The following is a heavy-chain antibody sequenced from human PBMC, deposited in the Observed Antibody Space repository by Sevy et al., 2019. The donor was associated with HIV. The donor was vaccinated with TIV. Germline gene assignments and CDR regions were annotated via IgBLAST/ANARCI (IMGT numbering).Heavy chain of an antibody. V-gene: IGHV4-59*01. J-gene: IGHJ4*02. CDR2: IYYSGTT. CDR3: ARDQTTIPRALDS. D-gene: IGHD2-2*02. Sequence: SETLSLTCKVSGGSISSYYWTWIRQPPGKGLEWLAYIYYSGTTTYNPSLKSRLAISLDTSKNQLSLKRSSVTAADTAIYYCARDQTTIPRALDSWGQGILVTVSS. CDR1: GGSISSYY.